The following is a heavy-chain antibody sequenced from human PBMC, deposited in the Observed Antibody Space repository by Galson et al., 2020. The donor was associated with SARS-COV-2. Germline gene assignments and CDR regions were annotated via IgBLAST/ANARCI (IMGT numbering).Heavy chain of an antibody. Sequence: TGGSLRLSCAASGFTFSDYYMDWVRQAPGNGLEWVGRTRNRVNDYSTDYAACWKGRFIISRDDSKNSLFLQMNTLESEDTAVYYCVRDSRGSYGIAAIDVWGQGTMVTVSA. CDR2: TRNRVNDYST. J-gene: IGHJ3*01. V-gene: IGHV3-72*01. D-gene: IGHD1-26*01. CDR1: GFTFSDYY. CDR3: VRDSRGSYGIAAIDV.